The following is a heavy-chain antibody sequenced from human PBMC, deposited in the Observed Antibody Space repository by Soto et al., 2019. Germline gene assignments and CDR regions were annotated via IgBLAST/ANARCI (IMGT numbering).Heavy chain of an antibody. V-gene: IGHV1-69*01. CDR3: ASGGEYYDENLPHYYFFGMHV. CDR2: IIPIFGKA. D-gene: IGHD3-16*01. J-gene: IGHJ6*02. CDR1: GGTFSNYP. Sequence: QVQLVQSGAEVKKPGSSVKVSCKASGGTFSNYPITWVRRAPGQGLEWLGGIIPIFGKADYTQKIQGRVTINADEPTSTAYMEIRSVRSEDTAVYYCASGGEYYDENLPHYYFFGMHVWGPGTTVTVSS.